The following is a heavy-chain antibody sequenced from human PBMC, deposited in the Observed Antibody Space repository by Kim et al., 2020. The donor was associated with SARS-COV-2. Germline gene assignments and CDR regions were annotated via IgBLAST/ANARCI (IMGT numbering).Heavy chain of an antibody. CDR3: AAHTSSGWLDP. J-gene: IGHJ5*02. CDR2: ITGGGDST. Sequence: GGSLRLSCAASGITFSRYAMSWVRQAPGKGLEWVSTITGGGDSTYYADSVEGRFTISRDNSKNTLYLQMSSLRAEDTAVYYCAAHTSSGWLDPWGQGTLVTVSS. D-gene: IGHD6-19*01. V-gene: IGHV3-23*01. CDR1: GITFSRYA.